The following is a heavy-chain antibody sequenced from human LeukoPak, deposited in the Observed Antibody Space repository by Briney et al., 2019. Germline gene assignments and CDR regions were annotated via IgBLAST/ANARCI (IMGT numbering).Heavy chain of an antibody. Sequence: PGGSLRLSCAASGFTFSSYDMHWVRQATGKGLEWVSAIGTAGDTYYPGSVKGRFTISRENAKNSLYLQMNSLRAGDTAVYYCARGVSGYYLFDYWGQGTLVTVSS. J-gene: IGHJ4*02. CDR3: ARGVSGYYLFDY. D-gene: IGHD3-22*01. CDR2: IGTAGDT. V-gene: IGHV3-13*01. CDR1: GFTFSSYD.